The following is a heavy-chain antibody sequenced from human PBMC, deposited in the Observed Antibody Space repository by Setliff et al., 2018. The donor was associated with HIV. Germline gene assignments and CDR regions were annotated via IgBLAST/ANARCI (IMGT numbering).Heavy chain of an antibody. CDR1: GFTFSYYG. D-gene: IGHD6-19*01. CDR2: IRYDDTYK. V-gene: IGHV3-30*02. J-gene: IGHJ4*02. CDR3: TKNLYRSPWSPLDY. Sequence: PGESLKISCATSGFTFSYYGMHWVRQAPGKGLEWVAFIRYDDTYKYYADSVKGRFTISRDNSKNTLYLQMNSLGAEDTAVYYCTKNLYRSPWSPLDYWGQGTLVTVSS.